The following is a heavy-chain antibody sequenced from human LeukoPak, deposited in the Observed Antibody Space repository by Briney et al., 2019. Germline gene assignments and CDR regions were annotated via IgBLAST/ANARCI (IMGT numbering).Heavy chain of an antibody. CDR1: GFTFSSYA. J-gene: IGHJ4*02. D-gene: IGHD4-17*01. CDR3: AKDPRSSDYHYFDY. Sequence: GGPLRLSCAASGFTFSSYAMSWVRQAPGKGLEWVSAISGSGGSTYYADSVKGWFTISRDNSKNTLYLQMNSLRAEDTAVYYCAKDPRSSDYHYFDYWGQGTLVTVSS. V-gene: IGHV3-23*01. CDR2: ISGSGGST.